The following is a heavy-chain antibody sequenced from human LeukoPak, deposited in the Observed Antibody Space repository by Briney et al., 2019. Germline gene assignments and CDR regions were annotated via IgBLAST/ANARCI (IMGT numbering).Heavy chain of an antibody. CDR2: IYTSGST. V-gene: IGHV4-4*07. CDR3: ARGFGDPNWFDP. CDR1: GGSISGYY. Sequence: SETLSLTCTVSGGSISGYYWSWIRQPAGKGLEWIGRIYTSGSTNYNPSLKSRVTMSVDTSKNQFSLKLSSVTAADTAMYYCARGFGDPNWFDPWGQGTLVTVSS. J-gene: IGHJ5*02. D-gene: IGHD3-10*01.